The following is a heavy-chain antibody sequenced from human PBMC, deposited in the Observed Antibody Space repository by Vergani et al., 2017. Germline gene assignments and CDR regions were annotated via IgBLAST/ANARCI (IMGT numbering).Heavy chain of an antibody. V-gene: IGHV3-33*06. CDR1: GFTFSSYG. Sequence: QVQLVESGGGVVQPGRSLRLSCAASGFTFSSYGMHWVRQAPGKGLEWVAVIWYDGSNKYYADSVKGRFTISRDNSKNTLYLQMNSLRAEDTAVYYCAKDRVVFGVVKGDWYFDLWGRGTLVTVSS. CDR2: IWYDGSNK. D-gene: IGHD3-3*01. J-gene: IGHJ2*01. CDR3: AKDRVVFGVVKGDWYFDL.